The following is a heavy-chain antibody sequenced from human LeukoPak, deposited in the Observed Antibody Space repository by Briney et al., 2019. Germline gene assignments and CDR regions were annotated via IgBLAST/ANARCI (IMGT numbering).Heavy chain of an antibody. J-gene: IGHJ4*02. D-gene: IGHD3-3*01. V-gene: IGHV1-46*01. CDR1: GYTFTSYY. CDR2: INPSGGST. CDR3: ARPLYYDFWSGYLPIGY. Sequence: ASVKVSCKASGYTFTSYYMHWVRQAPGQGLEWMGIINPSGGSTSYAQKFQGRVTMTRDTSTSTVYMELSSLRSEDTAVYYCARPLYYDFWSGYLPIGYWGQGTLVTVSS.